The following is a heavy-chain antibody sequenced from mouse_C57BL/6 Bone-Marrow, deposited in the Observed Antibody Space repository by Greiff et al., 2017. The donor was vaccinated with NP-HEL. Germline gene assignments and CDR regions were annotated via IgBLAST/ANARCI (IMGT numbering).Heavy chain of an antibody. CDR2: INPYNGGT. CDR3: ARKGYGSSYEDY. J-gene: IGHJ4*01. Sequence: EVQLQQSGPVLVKPGASVKMSCKASGYTFTDYYMNWVKQSHGKSLEWIGVINPYNGGTSYNQKFKGKATLTVDKSSSTAYMELNSLTSEDSAVYYCARKGYGSSYEDYWGQGTSVTVSS. V-gene: IGHV1-19*01. CDR1: GYTFTDYY. D-gene: IGHD1-1*01.